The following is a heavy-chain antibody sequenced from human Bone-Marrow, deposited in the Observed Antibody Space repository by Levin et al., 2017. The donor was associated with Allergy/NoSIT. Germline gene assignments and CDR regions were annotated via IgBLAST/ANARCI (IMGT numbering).Heavy chain of an antibody. J-gene: IGHJ6*02. CDR3: ARRSGYFNGMDV. CDR1: GVSISSGDDY. V-gene: IGHV4-30-4*01. Sequence: PSETLSLTCAVSGVSISSGDDYWNWVRQSPGKGLEWIGYIYHTGSTYYNPTLKRRIIMALDTANNEFSLRVTSVTAADTAIYYSARRSGYFNGMDVWGPGTTVTVSS. CDR2: IYHTGST.